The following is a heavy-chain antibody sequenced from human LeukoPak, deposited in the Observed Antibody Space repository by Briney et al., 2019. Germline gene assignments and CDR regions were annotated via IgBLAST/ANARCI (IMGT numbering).Heavy chain of an antibody. CDR3: AGSDSSGYYNPSGNFDY. CDR1: GGSISSYY. J-gene: IGHJ4*02. D-gene: IGHD3-22*01. V-gene: IGHV4-59*01. Sequence: SGTLSLTCTVSGGSISSYYWSWIRQPPGQGLEWIGYIYYSGSTNYNPSLKSRVTISVDTSKNQFSLKLSSVTAADTAVYYCAGSDSSGYYNPSGNFDYWGQGTLVTVSS. CDR2: IYYSGST.